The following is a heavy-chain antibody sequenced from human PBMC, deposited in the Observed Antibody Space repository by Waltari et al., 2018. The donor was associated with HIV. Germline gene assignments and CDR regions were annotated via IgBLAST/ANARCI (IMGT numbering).Heavy chain of an antibody. D-gene: IGHD5-12*01. CDR3: ARVRGGGMDV. V-gene: IGHV1-2*05. J-gene: IGHJ6*02. Sequence: QEHLVQSGAEVKKPGASVKLSCTASGNTFTGHYLHWLRQAPGQGLEWGGRINHNSCDTHYAQKFQSRGTMTRDTSISTGYMELHSLTSDDTGVYFCARVRGGGMDVWGQGTTVTVSS. CDR2: INHNSCDT. CDR1: GNTFTGHY.